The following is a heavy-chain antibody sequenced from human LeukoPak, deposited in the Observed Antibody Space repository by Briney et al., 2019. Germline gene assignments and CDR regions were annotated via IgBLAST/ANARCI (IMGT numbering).Heavy chain of an antibody. Sequence: GGSLRLSCAASGFTFSSYAMSWVRQAPGKGLEWVSAISGSGGSTYYADSVKGRFTISRDNSKNTLYLQMSSLRAEDTAVDYYAKSYYDSSGYRPLWGQGTLVTVSS. D-gene: IGHD3-22*01. V-gene: IGHV3-23*01. J-gene: IGHJ4*02. CDR3: AKSYYDSSGYRPL. CDR1: GFTFSSYA. CDR2: ISGSGGST.